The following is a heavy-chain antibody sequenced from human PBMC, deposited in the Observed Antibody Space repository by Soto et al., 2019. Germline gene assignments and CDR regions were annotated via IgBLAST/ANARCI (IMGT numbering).Heavy chain of an antibody. CDR2: NYYSGIT. CDR3: ARRSCITGPYYSMDV. D-gene: IGHD1-20*01. CDR1: GGSISSGGYY. V-gene: IGHV4-31*03. J-gene: IGHJ6*02. Sequence: QVQLQESGPGLVKPSQTLSLTCTVSGGSISSGGYYWTWIRQHPGKGLEWIGYNYYSGITYYNPSLKRRVTISLDTTTNQISLKLSSVTAADTAAYDVARRSCITGPYYSMDVWGQGTTATVSS.